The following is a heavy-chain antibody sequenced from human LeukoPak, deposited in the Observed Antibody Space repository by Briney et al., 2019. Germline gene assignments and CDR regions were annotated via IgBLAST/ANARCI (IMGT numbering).Heavy chain of an antibody. CDR3: ARGVVVVTLRGAFDI. D-gene: IGHD3-22*01. CDR2: IIPIFGTA. J-gene: IGHJ3*02. Sequence: SVKVSCKASGYTFTGYYMHWVRQAPGQGLEWMGGIIPIFGTANYAQKFQGRVTITADESTSTAYMELSSLRSEDTAVYYCARGVVVVTLRGAFDIWGQGTMVTVSS. V-gene: IGHV1-69*13. CDR1: GYTFTGYY.